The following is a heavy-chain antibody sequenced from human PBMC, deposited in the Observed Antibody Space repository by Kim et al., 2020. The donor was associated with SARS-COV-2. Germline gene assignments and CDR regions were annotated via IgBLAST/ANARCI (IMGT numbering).Heavy chain of an antibody. D-gene: IGHD2-21*01. CDR3: ARGVRAIVVVHYYYYGMDV. J-gene: IGHJ6*01. CDR2: INHSGST. V-gene: IGHV4-34*01. CDR1: GGSFSGYY. Sequence: SETLSLTCAVYGGSFSGYYWSWIRQPPGKGLEWIGEINHSGSTNYNPSLKSRVTISVDTSKNQFSLQLSSVTAADTAVYYCARGVRAIVVVHYYYYGMDV.